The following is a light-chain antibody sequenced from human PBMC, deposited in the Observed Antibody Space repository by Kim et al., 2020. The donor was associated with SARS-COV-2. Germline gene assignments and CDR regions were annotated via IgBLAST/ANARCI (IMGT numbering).Light chain of an antibody. CDR3: CSYAGSSTVV. Sequence: GQSITISCTGTSSDVGRYNLVSWYQQHPGKAPKLMIYEGSKRPSGVSNRFSGSKSGNTASLTISGLQAEDEADYYCCSYAGSSTVVFGGGTQLTVL. J-gene: IGLJ2*01. CDR1: SSDVGRYNL. CDR2: EGS. V-gene: IGLV2-23*01.